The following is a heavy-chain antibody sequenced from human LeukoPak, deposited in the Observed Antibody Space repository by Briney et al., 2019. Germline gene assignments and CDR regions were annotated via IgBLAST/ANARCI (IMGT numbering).Heavy chain of an antibody. Sequence: GGSLRLSCAASGFTFSSYWMHWVRQAPGKGLVWVSRINSDGSSTSYADSAKGRFTISRDNAKNTLYLQMNSLRAEDTAVYYCARAVPYSSGWYYVDYWGQGTLVTVSS. J-gene: IGHJ4*02. CDR2: INSDGSST. CDR1: GFTFSSYW. V-gene: IGHV3-74*01. CDR3: ARAVPYSSGWYYVDY. D-gene: IGHD6-19*01.